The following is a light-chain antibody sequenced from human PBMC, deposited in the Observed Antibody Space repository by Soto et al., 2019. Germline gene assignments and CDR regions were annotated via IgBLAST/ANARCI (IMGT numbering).Light chain of an antibody. Sequence: QSVLTQPASVSGSPGQSITISCTGTSSDVGGYDYVSWYQRHPGKAPELMIYEGSKRPSGVSNRFSGSKSGNTASLTISGLQAEDEADYYCCSYAGSSTWVFGGGTKLTVL. J-gene: IGLJ3*02. V-gene: IGLV2-23*01. CDR1: SSDVGGYDY. CDR2: EGS. CDR3: CSYAGSSTWV.